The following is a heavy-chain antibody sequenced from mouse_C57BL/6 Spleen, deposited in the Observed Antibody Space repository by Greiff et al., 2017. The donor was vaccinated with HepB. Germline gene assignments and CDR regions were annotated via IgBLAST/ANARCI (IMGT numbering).Heavy chain of an antibody. V-gene: IGHV1-81*01. CDR3: ARDYDGYYPRRAMDY. J-gene: IGHJ4*01. CDR1: GYTFTSYG. Sequence: VQLQQSGAELARPGASVKLSCKASGYTFTSYGISWVKQRTGQGLEWIGEIYPRSGTTYYNEKFKGKATLTADKSSSTAYMELRSLTSEDSAVYVYARDYDGYYPRRAMDYWGQGTSVTVSS. CDR2: IYPRSGTT. D-gene: IGHD2-3*01.